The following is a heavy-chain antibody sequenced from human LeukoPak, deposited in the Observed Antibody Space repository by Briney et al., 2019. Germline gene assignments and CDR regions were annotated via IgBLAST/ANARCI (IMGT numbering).Heavy chain of an antibody. V-gene: IGHV4-39*01. CDR2: IYYSGST. Sequence: PSETLSLTCTVSGGSISSSTYYWGWIRQPPGKGLGWIGSIYYSGSTYYNPSLKSRVTISVDTSKNQFSLELRSVTAADTAVYYCARQPYYYDSSSYHSSFDYWGQGTLVTVSS. CDR3: ARQPYYYDSSSYHSSFDY. J-gene: IGHJ4*02. D-gene: IGHD3-22*01. CDR1: GGSISSSTYY.